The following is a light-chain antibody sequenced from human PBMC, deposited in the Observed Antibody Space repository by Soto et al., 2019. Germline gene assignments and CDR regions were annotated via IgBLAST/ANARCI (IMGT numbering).Light chain of an antibody. CDR3: QQSYSDLWT. V-gene: IGKV1-39*01. CDR2: AAS. Sequence: DIQMTQSPSSLSASVGDRVIITCRASQSINSYLNWYQQKPGKAPKLLIYAASTLQSGVPSRFSGSGSGTDFTLTISSLQLEDFATYHCQQSYSDLWTFGQGTKVEIK. CDR1: QSINSY. J-gene: IGKJ1*01.